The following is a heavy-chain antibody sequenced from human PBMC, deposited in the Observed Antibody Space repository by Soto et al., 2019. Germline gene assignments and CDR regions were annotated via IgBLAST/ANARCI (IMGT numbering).Heavy chain of an antibody. Sequence: SETLSLTCNVSGASISSYNYWGWFRQPPGKGLEWIGSIIYSGDIMYNPSLQSRLTLFVDTSKNQFSLKLSSVTAADTAVYYYARLRSPWWVYYDSSGIPYYFDYWGQGTLVNVFS. J-gene: IGHJ4*02. CDR1: GASISSYNY. CDR3: ARLRSPWWVYYDSSGIPYYFDY. CDR2: IIYSGDI. V-gene: IGHV4-39*01. D-gene: IGHD3-22*01.